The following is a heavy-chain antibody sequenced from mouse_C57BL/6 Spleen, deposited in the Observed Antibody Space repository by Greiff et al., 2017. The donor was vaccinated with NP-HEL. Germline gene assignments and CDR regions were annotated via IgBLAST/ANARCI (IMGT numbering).Heavy chain of an antibody. D-gene: IGHD2-5*01. Sequence: EVMLVESGGGLVQPGGSMKLSCAASGFTFSDAWMDWVRQSPEKGLEWVAEIRNKANNHATYYAESVKGRFTISRDDSKSSVYLQMNSLRAEDTGIYYCTRNSNYGRAWFAYWGQGTLVTVSA. V-gene: IGHV6-6*01. J-gene: IGHJ3*01. CDR3: TRNSNYGRAWFAY. CDR1: GFTFSDAW. CDR2: IRNKANNHAT.